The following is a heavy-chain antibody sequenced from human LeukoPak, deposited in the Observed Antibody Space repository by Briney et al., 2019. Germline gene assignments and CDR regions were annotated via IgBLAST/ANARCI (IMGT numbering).Heavy chain of an antibody. CDR1: GGSISSYY. CDR2: IYYSGIT. CDR3: ARDKYCSSTSCSPLFDY. Sequence: SETLSLTCTVSGGSISSYYWSWIRQPPGKGLEWIGYIYYSGITNYNPSLKSQVTISVDTSKNQFSLKLSSLTAADTAVYYCARDKYCSSTSCSPLFDYWGQGTLVTVSS. J-gene: IGHJ4*02. V-gene: IGHV4-59*01. D-gene: IGHD2-2*01.